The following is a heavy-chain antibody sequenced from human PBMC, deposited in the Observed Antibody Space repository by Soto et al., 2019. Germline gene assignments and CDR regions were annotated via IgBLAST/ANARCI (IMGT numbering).Heavy chain of an antibody. D-gene: IGHD6-19*01. CDR2: IYSGGST. CDR3: ARDVGSGWYGRAFDY. CDR1: GFTVSSNY. V-gene: IGHV3-53*01. J-gene: IGHJ4*02. Sequence: PGGSLRLSCAASGFTVSSNYMSWVRQAPGKGLEWVSVIYSGGSTYYADSVKGRFTISRDNSKNTLYLQMNSLRAEDTAVYYCARDVGSGWYGRAFDYWGQGTLVTVSS.